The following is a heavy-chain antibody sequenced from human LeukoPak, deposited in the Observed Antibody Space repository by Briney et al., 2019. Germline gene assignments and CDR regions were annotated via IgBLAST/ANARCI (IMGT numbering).Heavy chain of an antibody. Sequence: GGSLRLSCAASGFTFSNAWMSWVRQAPGKGLEWVGRIKSKTDGGTTDYAAPVKGRFTISRDDSKNTLYLQMNSLKTEDTAVYYCTTDPAEEGLENDYWGQGTLVTASS. CDR3: TTDPAEEGLENDY. J-gene: IGHJ4*02. D-gene: IGHD1-1*01. V-gene: IGHV3-15*01. CDR1: GFTFSNAW. CDR2: IKSKTDGGTT.